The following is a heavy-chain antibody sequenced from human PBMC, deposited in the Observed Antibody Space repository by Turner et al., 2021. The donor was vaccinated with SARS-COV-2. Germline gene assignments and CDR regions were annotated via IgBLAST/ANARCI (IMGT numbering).Heavy chain of an antibody. CDR1: GFTFSSYG. Sequence: QVQLVESGGGVVQPGRSLSLSCAASGFTFSSYGMHWVRQAPGKGLEWVAVISYDGSNKYYADSVKGRFTISRDNSKNTLYLQMNSLRTEDTAVYYCARGLGGNYYYMDVWGKGTTVTVSS. D-gene: IGHD3-16*01. V-gene: IGHV3-30*03. CDR3: ARGLGGNYYYMDV. CDR2: ISYDGSNK. J-gene: IGHJ6*03.